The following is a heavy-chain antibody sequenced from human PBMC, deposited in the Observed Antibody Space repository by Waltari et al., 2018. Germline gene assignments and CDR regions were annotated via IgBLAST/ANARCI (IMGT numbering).Heavy chain of an antibody. CDR2: INTNAGKP. D-gene: IGHD1-26*01. V-gene: IGHV7-4-1*02. J-gene: IGHJ4*02. CDR1: GYIFTTYG. Sequence: QVQLVQSGSEVKKPGASVNVSCKASGYIFTTYGINWVRQAPGQGFEWMGWINTNAGKPMYVQGLTGRYVFSVDTSVRTAYLQISSLKAEESGIYYCARGGGTFSKPQYFDSWGQGTRVTVSS. CDR3: ARGGGTFSKPQYFDS.